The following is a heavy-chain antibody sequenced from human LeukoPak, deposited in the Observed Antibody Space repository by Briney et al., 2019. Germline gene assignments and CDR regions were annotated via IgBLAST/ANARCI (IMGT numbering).Heavy chain of an antibody. CDR2: IYHSGST. CDR3: VCHDYGDSDDAFDI. J-gene: IGHJ3*02. Sequence: PSETLSLTCAVSGGSISSGGYSWSWIRQPPGKGLEWIGYIYHSGSTYYNPSLKSRVTISVDRSKNQFSLKLSSVTAADTAVYYCVCHDYGDSDDAFDIWGQGTMVTVSS. V-gene: IGHV4-30-2*01. D-gene: IGHD4-17*01. CDR1: GGSISSGGYS.